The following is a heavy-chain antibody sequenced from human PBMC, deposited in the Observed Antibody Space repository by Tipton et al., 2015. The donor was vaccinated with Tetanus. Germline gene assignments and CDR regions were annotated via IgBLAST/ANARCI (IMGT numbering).Heavy chain of an antibody. CDR1: GRSIDSFY. D-gene: IGHD6-6*01. Sequence: TLSLTCTVSGRSIDSFYWSWLRQPAGKPLEWIGRMYPTGDTEYNPSLMSRVAMSVDMSRNQFSLRLISVTSADTAVYYCARDKRLADRTPFDMWGLGTLVTVSS. J-gene: IGHJ3*02. CDR3: ARDKRLADRTPFDM. CDR2: MYPTGDT. V-gene: IGHV4-4*07.